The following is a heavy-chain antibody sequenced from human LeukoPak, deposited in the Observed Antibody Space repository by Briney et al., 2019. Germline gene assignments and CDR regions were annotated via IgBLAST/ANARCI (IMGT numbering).Heavy chain of an antibody. CDR2: IYYSGST. CDR1: GGSISSYY. CDR3: AGQASGYSSSWSHDY. D-gene: IGHD6-13*01. V-gene: IGHV4-59*08. Sequence: PSETLSLTCTVSGGSISSYYWSWIRQPPGKGLEWIGYIYYSGSTNYNPSLKSRVTISVDTSKNQFSLKLSSVTAADTAVYYCAGQASGYSSSWSHDYWGQGTLVTVSS. J-gene: IGHJ4*02.